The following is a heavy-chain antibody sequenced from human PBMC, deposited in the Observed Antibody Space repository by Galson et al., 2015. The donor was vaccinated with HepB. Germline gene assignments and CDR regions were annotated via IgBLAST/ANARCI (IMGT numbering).Heavy chain of an antibody. D-gene: IGHD4-17*01. J-gene: IGHJ4*02. Sequence: SLRLSCAASGFTLSNNWMHWVRQAPGKGLVWVSRISDDGTTSKYADSVNGRFTISRDNAKNMLFLQMNSLRAEDTAVYYCARDRRGDYRDFDYWGQGTLVTVSS. CDR2: ISDDGTTS. CDR3: ARDRRGDYRDFDY. CDR1: GFTLSNNW. V-gene: IGHV3-74*01.